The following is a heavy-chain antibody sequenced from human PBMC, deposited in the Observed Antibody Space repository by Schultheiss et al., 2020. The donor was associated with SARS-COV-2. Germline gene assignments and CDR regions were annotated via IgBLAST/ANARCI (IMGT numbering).Heavy chain of an antibody. J-gene: IGHJ4*02. CDR2: ISWNSGSI. D-gene: IGHD1-1*01. V-gene: IGHV3-9*01. Sequence: GGSLRLSCAASGFTFDDYAMHWVRQAPGKGLEWVSGISWNSGSIGYADSVKGRFTISRDNAKNSLYLQMNSLRAEDTALYYCAKNWNYVDYWGQGTLVTVSS. CDR1: GFTFDDYA. CDR3: AKNWNYVDY.